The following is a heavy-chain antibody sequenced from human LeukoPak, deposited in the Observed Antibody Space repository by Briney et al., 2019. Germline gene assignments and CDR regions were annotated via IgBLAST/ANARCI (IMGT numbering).Heavy chain of an antibody. CDR2: IYSGGST. CDR1: GFTVSSNY. CDR3: ARASSKQLAGYLPDGFDI. Sequence: GGSLRLSCAASGFTVSSNYMSWVRQAPGKGLEWVSVIYSGGSTFYADSVKGRFTISRDNAKNSLSLRMDSLRADDAAVYYCARASSKQLAGYLPDGFDIWGQGTMVTVSS. V-gene: IGHV3-66*01. D-gene: IGHD3-9*01. J-gene: IGHJ3*02.